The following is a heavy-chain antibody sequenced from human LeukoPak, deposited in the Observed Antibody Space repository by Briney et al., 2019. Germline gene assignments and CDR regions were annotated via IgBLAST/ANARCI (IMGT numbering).Heavy chain of an antibody. Sequence: ASVKVSCKASGYTFTGYYMHWVRQAPGQGLEWMGWINPNSGGTNYAQKFQGRVTMTEDTSTDTAYMELSSLRSEDTAVYCCATALPVSRFVDTAMFLHYWGQGTLVTVSS. V-gene: IGHV1-2*02. CDR2: INPNSGGT. CDR1: GYTFTGYY. D-gene: IGHD5-18*01. J-gene: IGHJ4*02. CDR3: ATALPVSRFVDTAMFLHY.